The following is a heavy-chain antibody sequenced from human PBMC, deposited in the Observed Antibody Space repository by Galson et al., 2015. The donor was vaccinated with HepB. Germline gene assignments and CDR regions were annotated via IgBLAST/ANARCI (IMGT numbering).Heavy chain of an antibody. Sequence: SLRLSCAASGFTFSSYEMNWVRQAPGKGLEWVSYISSSGSTIYYADSVKGRFTISRDNAKNSLYLQTNSLRAEDTAVYYCARGGNSREGYYYYGMDVWGQGTTVTVSS. V-gene: IGHV3-48*03. CDR1: GFTFSSYE. CDR2: ISSSGSTI. J-gene: IGHJ6*02. D-gene: IGHD4-23*01. CDR3: ARGGNSREGYYYYGMDV.